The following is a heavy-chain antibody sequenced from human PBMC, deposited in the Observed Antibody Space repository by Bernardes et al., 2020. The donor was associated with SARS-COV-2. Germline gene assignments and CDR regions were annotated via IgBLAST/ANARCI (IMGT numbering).Heavy chain of an antibody. CDR2: IDGSGST. Sequence: ESLSLTCTVSGCSISSYYMSWVRQPPGKGLEWVGFIDGSGSTNYNPSLKGRVTISVDTSKNQFSLKLNSVIAADTAVYYCARSPWYSSAYDSWGQGTLVTVSS. CDR3: ARSPWYSSAYDS. D-gene: IGHD6-19*01. V-gene: IGHV4-59*01. CDR1: GCSISSYY. J-gene: IGHJ5*01.